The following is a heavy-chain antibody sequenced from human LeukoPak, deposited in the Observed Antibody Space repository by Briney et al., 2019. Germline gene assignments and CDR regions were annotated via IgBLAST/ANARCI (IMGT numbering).Heavy chain of an antibody. CDR2: ISYDGSNK. J-gene: IGHJ4*02. V-gene: IGHV3-30*04. Sequence: GGSLRLSCAASGFTFSSYAMHWVRQAPGKGLEWVPVISYDGSNKYYADSVKGRFTISRDNSKNTLYLQMNSLRAEDTAVYYCARGGVYSYGNYFDYWGQGTLVTVSS. CDR1: GFTFSSYA. D-gene: IGHD5-18*01. CDR3: ARGGVYSYGNYFDY.